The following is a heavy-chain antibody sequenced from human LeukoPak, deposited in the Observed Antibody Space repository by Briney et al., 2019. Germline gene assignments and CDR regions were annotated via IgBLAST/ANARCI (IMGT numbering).Heavy chain of an antibody. Sequence: GGSLRLSCAASGFTVSSNYMSWVRQAPGKGLEWVSVIYSGGSTYYADSVKGRFTISRDNSKNTLYLQMNSLRGEDTAVYYCARELAVETYYGMDVWGQGTTVTVSS. D-gene: IGHD6-19*01. J-gene: IGHJ6*02. CDR3: ARELAVETYYGMDV. V-gene: IGHV3-66*01. CDR2: IYSGGST. CDR1: GFTVSSNY.